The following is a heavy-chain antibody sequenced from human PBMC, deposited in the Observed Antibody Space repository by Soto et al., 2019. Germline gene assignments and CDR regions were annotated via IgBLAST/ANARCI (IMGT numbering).Heavy chain of an antibody. D-gene: IGHD3-3*01. CDR3: ARSMYYDFWGGQLRAGSYYYYYGMDV. CDR2: IIPIFGTA. J-gene: IGHJ6*02. V-gene: IGHV1-69*01. CDR1: GGTFSSYA. Sequence: QVQLVQSGAEVKKPGSSVKVSCKASGGTFSSYAISWVRQAPGQGLEWMGGIIPIFGTANYAQKFQGRVTITADESTSTAYMELSSLRSEDTAVYYCARSMYYDFWGGQLRAGSYYYYYGMDVWGQGTTVTVSS.